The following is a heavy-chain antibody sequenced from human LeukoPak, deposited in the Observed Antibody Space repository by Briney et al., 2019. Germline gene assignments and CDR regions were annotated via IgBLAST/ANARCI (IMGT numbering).Heavy chain of an antibody. CDR1: GFTFSGYA. CDR2: IAYDGSKK. V-gene: IGHV3-30*04. J-gene: IGHJ4*02. Sequence: PGGSLRLSCAASGFTFSGYAMHWVRQAPGKGLEWVAVIAYDGSKKYYADSVKGRSTISRDNSKNTLYLQMNSLRPEDTAVYYCARNPGGNTTFYFDIWGQGTLVTVSS. CDR3: ARNPGGNTTFYFDI. D-gene: IGHD1-1*01.